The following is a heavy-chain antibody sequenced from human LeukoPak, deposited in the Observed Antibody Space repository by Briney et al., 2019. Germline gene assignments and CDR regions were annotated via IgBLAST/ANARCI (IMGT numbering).Heavy chain of an antibody. Sequence: PSETLSLTCTVSGGSISSYYWSWIRQRPGKGLEWIGYIYTSGSTNYNPSLKSRVTIAVDTSKNQFSLKLSSVTAADTAVYYCARGAAKVRGQFDYWGQGTLVTVSS. D-gene: IGHD3-10*01. J-gene: IGHJ4*02. CDR2: IYTSGST. CDR1: GGSISSYY. V-gene: IGHV4-4*09. CDR3: ARGAAKVRGQFDY.